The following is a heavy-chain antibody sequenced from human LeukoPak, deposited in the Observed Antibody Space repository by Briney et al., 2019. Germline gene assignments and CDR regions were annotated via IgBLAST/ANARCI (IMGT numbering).Heavy chain of an antibody. J-gene: IGHJ4*02. V-gene: IGHV3-23*01. CDR3: AKKTPGTYPFDY. Sequence: PPGGSLRLSCAASGFSFSSTAMNWVRQAPGKGLEWVSARGTDCDTYYADSVQGRFTISRDNSRNTLYLEMTSLRADDTAVYYCAKKTPGTYPFDYWGQGTLVTVSP. CDR1: GFSFSSTA. D-gene: IGHD6-13*01. CDR2: RGTDCDT.